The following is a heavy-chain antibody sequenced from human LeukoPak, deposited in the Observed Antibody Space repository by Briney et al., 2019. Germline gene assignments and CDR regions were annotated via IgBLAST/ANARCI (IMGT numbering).Heavy chain of an antibody. CDR2: INHSGST. J-gene: IGHJ6*03. CDR3: ARVVGYYDFWSGYYYYYKDV. V-gene: IGHV4-34*01. CDR1: GGSFSGYY. D-gene: IGHD3-3*01. Sequence: SETLSLTCAVYGGSFSGYYWSWIRQPPGKGLEWIGEINHSGSTNYNPSLKSRVTISVDTSKNQFSLKLSSVTAADTAAYYCARVVGYYDFWSGYYYYYKDVWGKGTTVTVSS.